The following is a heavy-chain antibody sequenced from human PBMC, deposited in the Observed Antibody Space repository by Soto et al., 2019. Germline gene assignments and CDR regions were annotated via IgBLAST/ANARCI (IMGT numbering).Heavy chain of an antibody. Sequence: QVQLVESGGGVVQPGRSLRLSCAASGFTFSSYAMHWVRQAPGKGLEWVAVISYDGSNKYYADSVKGRFTISRDKSKNTLYLQMNSLRAEDTAVYYCARDRGVRGVINYNWFDPWGQGTLVTVSS. CDR2: ISYDGSNK. CDR1: GFTFSSYA. J-gene: IGHJ5*02. V-gene: IGHV3-30-3*01. CDR3: ARDRGVRGVINYNWFDP. D-gene: IGHD3-10*01.